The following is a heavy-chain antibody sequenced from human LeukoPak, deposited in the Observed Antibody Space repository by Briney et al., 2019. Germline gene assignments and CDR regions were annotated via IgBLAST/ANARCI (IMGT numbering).Heavy chain of an antibody. V-gene: IGHV3-48*02. Sequence: GGSLRLSCAASGFTFSSYSMTWVRQAPGKGLEWVSYISSSSSTIYYADSVKGRFTISRDNAKNSLYLQMNSLRDEDTAVYYCARGLSPYCSGGSCYYYYGMDVWGQGTTVTVSS. CDR1: GFTFSSYS. D-gene: IGHD2-15*01. CDR3: ARGLSPYCSGGSCYYYYGMDV. CDR2: ISSSSSTI. J-gene: IGHJ6*02.